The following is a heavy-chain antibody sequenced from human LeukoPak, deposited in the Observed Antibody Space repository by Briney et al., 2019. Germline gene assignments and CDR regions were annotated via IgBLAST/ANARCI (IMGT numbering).Heavy chain of an antibody. V-gene: IGHV3-23*01. CDR3: AKGGKWDVTPFDY. CDR2: ISGGGGST. D-gene: IGHD1-26*01. J-gene: IGHJ4*02. Sequence: PGGSLRLSCAASGFTFTSYSMNWVRQAPGKGLEWVSTISGGGGSTYYADSVKGRFTISRDNSKNTLYLQVNSLGAEDTAVYYCAKGGKWDVTPFDYWGQGTLATVSS. CDR1: GFTFTSYS.